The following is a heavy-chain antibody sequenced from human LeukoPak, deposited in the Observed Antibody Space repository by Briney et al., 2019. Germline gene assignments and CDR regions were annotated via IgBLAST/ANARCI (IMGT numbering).Heavy chain of an antibody. Sequence: SETLSLTCTVSGGSISSSSSFWAWIRQPPGRGLEWIGNVYYSGNTHYNPSLKSRVTISLDTSKNQFSLKLSSVTAADTAVYYCARQVGGYYYDSSGYYFKDYWGQGTLVTVSS. CDR1: GGSISSSSSF. CDR2: VYYSGNT. J-gene: IGHJ4*02. V-gene: IGHV4-39*01. D-gene: IGHD3-22*01. CDR3: ARQVGGYYYDSSGYYFKDY.